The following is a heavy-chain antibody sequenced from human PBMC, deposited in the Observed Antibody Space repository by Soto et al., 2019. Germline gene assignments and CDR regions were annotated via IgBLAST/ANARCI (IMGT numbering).Heavy chain of an antibody. D-gene: IGHD3-3*01. CDR2: IIPILNKT. CDR1: GGPFNNFI. V-gene: IGHV1-69*02. Sequence: QVLLEQSGSVVKRPGSSVTVSCKASGGPFNNFIFTWVRQAPGQGLEWMGRIIPILNKTNYAQTFRGRVAITADTPASTSYLELTGLSLDDTAMYYCVKDFSGYTSLWGQGTLVSVTS. CDR3: VKDFSGYTSL. J-gene: IGHJ4*02.